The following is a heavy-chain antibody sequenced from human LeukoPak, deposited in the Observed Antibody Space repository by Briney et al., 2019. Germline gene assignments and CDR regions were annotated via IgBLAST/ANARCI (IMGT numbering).Heavy chain of an antibody. J-gene: IGHJ4*02. V-gene: IGHV3-74*01. Sequence: PGGSLRLSCAASGFAFSGYWMHWVRQAPGKGLVWLSRINGDGYSISYADSVKGRFTISRDNAKNSLYLQMNSLRAEDTAVYYCARDLMGIAYRGAFYYWGQGTLVTVSS. CDR2: INGDGYSI. CDR1: GFAFSGYW. CDR3: ARDLMGIAYRGAFYY. D-gene: IGHD6-13*01.